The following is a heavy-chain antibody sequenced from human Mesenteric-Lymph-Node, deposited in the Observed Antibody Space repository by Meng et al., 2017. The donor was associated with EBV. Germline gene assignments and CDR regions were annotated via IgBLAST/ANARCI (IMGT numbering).Heavy chain of an antibody. CDR1: GFTFSDYY. D-gene: IGHD6-19*01. V-gene: IGHV3-11*01. CDR2: ISTSGSTK. J-gene: IGHJ5*02. Sequence: QVQWGGSGGGLVKPGGSLRLSCAASGFTFSDYYMSWIRQSPGKGLEWIAYISTSGSTKLYADSVKGRLTISRDNAKNSLFLQMNSLQVDDTAVYYCVRGYSSGWFDPWGQGTLVTVSS. CDR3: VRGYSSGWFDP.